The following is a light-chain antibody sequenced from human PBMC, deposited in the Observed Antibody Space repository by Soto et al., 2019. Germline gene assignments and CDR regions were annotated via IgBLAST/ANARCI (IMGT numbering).Light chain of an antibody. Sequence: EIVMTQSPATLSVSPGEGATLSCRASQSVGSNLAWYQQKAGQAPRLLIYGASTRATGVAARFSGSGSGTEFTLTISSLQSEDFAVYYCQQYNNWPRTFGQGTKVDIK. V-gene: IGKV3-15*01. CDR3: QQYNNWPRT. CDR1: QSVGSN. CDR2: GAS. J-gene: IGKJ1*01.